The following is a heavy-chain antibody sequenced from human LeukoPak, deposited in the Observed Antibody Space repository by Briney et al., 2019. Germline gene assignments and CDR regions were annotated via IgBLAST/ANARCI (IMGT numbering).Heavy chain of an antibody. CDR3: TRRYGKNSWWFDP. V-gene: IGHV3-73*01. CDR1: GLTFSDSA. J-gene: IGHJ5*02. CDR2: IRSRANNYAT. D-gene: IGHD4-17*01. Sequence: PGGSLRLSCAASGLTFSDSAMHWVRQASGKGLEWVGRIRSRANNYATAYAASVKGRFTISRDDSKNTAYLQMDSLKTEDTAVYYCTRRYGKNSWWFDPWGQGTLVTVSS.